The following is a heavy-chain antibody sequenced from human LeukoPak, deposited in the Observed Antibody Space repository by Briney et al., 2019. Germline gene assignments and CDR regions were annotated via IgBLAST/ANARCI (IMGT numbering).Heavy chain of an antibody. CDR2: THKDGSEN. D-gene: IGHD3-10*01. V-gene: IGHV3-7*03. CDR1: GFTFSSYW. J-gene: IGHJ5*02. CDR3: VRGSSGTVVRGVSWAWFDP. Sequence: GSLRLSCAASGFTFSSYWITWFRQAPGKGLEWVANTHKDGSENYYADSVKGRFTISRDNAKNSLYLQMNSLRAEDTAVYYCVRGSSGTVVRGVSWAWFDPWGQGTLVTVSS.